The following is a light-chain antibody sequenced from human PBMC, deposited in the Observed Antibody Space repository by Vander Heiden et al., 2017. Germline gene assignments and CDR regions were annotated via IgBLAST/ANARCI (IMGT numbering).Light chain of an antibody. J-gene: IGKJ2*01. CDR1: QSVLYSSNNRNC. V-gene: IGKV4-1*01. CDR2: WAS. Sequence: DILMTQSPYFLAVSLGERASINCKSSQSVLYSSNNRNCLAWYQQKPGQPPKLLIYWASSRESGVPDRFSGSGSGTDFTLTISSLQAEDVAVYYCQQYYSTPPYTFGQGTKLEIK. CDR3: QQYYSTPPYT.